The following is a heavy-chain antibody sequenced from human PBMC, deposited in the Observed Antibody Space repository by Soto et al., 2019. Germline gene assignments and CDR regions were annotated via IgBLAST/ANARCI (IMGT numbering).Heavy chain of an antibody. CDR1: GGSISSYS. V-gene: IGHV4-59*08. Sequence: PSDTLSLTCTVSGGSISSYSWSWIRQPPGKGLEWIGYIYYSGSTNYNPSLKSRVTISVDTSKNQFSLKLSSVTAADTAVYYCARQYSSWYFFWFDPWGQGTLVTVSS. CDR2: IYYSGST. CDR3: ARQYSSWYFFWFDP. D-gene: IGHD6-13*01. J-gene: IGHJ5*02.